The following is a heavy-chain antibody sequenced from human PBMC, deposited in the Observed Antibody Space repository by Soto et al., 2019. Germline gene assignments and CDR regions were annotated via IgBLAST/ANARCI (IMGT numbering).Heavy chain of an antibody. J-gene: IGHJ6*02. Sequence: PVGSLRLSCAASGFTFDDYAMHWVRQAPGKGLEWVSIISWNSGSKGYADSVKGRFTISRDNAKNSLHLQMNSLRAEDTALYYCAKDIRARGNDFGDEEDEHGLRNYYYYGMDVWGQGTTVTVSS. D-gene: IGHD5-12*01. V-gene: IGHV3-9*01. CDR1: GFTFDDYA. CDR3: AKDIRARGNDFGDEEDEHGLRNYYYYGMDV. CDR2: ISWNSGSK.